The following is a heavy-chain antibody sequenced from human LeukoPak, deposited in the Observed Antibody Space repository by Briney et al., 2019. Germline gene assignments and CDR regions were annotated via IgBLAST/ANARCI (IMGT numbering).Heavy chain of an antibody. Sequence: GGSLRLSCSVSGFTFSTYVMHWVSQAPGKGLEYVSAISSNGDNTYYADSVKGRFTISRDNSKNTLYLQMSSLRADDTAVYYCVRGTGYWGQATLVTVSS. CDR1: GFTFSTYV. V-gene: IGHV3-64D*06. CDR3: VRGTGY. CDR2: ISSNGDNT. J-gene: IGHJ4*02.